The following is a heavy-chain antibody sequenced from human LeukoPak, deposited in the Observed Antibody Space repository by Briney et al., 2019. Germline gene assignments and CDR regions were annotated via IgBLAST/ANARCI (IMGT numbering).Heavy chain of an antibody. D-gene: IGHD2-2*01. CDR3: ARDRGEYEWDV. CDR1: GFTVSSNY. Sequence: PGGSLRPSCAASGFTVSSNYMSWVRQAPGKGLEWVSVIYSGGSTYYADSVKGRFTISRDNSKNTLYLQMNSLRAEDTAVYYCARDRGEYEWDVWGKGTTVTVSS. V-gene: IGHV3-53*01. CDR2: IYSGGST. J-gene: IGHJ6*04.